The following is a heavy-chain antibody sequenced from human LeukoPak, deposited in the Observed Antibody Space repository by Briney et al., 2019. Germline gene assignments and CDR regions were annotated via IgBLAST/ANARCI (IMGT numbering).Heavy chain of an antibody. CDR3: ARDWRYSSSSQYYFGMDV. V-gene: IGHV3-48*01. J-gene: IGHJ6*02. CDR2: ISNSGSAK. D-gene: IGHD6-6*01. CDR1: RFSFSNHS. Sequence: GGSLRLSCAASRFSFSNHSMNWVRQAPGKGLEWVSYISNSGSAKYYAASVKGRFTISRDNGKNSLYLQMNSLRAEDTAVYYCARDWRYSSSSQYYFGMDVWGQGTTVTVSS.